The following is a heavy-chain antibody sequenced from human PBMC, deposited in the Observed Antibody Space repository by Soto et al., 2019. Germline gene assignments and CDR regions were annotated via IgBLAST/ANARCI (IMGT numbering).Heavy chain of an antibody. CDR3: ARDDAFDNENGFDM. V-gene: IGHV3-33*01. J-gene: IGHJ3*02. D-gene: IGHD3-3*02. CDR1: GFPFSFYG. CDR2: IVGDGRAI. Sequence: GGCLRLSCAGSGFPFSFYGFHWVRQSPGKGLEWLGVIVGDGRAIYHADSLEGRFFISRDNSKDILYLQMNSLRVEDTAVYYCARDDAFDNENGFDMWGQGTMVTVSS.